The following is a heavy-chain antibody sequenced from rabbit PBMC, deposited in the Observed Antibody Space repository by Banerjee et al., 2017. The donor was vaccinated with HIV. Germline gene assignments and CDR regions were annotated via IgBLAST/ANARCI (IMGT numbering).Heavy chain of an antibody. D-gene: IGHD8-1*01. CDR1: RFDFSTYS. CDR2: IVPIFGVT. V-gene: IGHV1S7*01. J-gene: IGHJ6*01. Sequence: QELVESGGGLGQPGGSLKLSCKASRFDFSTYSMSWVRQAPGKGLEWIGYIVPIFGVTYYANWVNGRFTISSHNAQNTLYLQMTSLTAADTATYFCARDGAGGSYFALWGPGTLVTVS. CDR3: ARDGAGGSYFAL.